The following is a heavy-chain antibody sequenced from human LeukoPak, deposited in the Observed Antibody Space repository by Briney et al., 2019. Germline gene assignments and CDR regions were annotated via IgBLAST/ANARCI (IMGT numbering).Heavy chain of an antibody. J-gene: IGHJ4*02. CDR2: IYYSGST. Sequence: SETLSLTCTVSGGSISSYYWSWIRQPPGKGLEWIGYIYYSGSTNYNPSLKSRVTISVDTSKNQFSLKLSSVTAADTAVYYCARRWRGGRFDYWGQGTLVTVSS. V-gene: IGHV4-59*12. CDR3: ARRWRGGRFDY. CDR1: GGSISSYY. D-gene: IGHD4-23*01.